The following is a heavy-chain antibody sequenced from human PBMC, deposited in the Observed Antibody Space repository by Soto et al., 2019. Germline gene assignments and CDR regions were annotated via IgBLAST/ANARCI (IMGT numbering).Heavy chain of an antibody. D-gene: IGHD3-10*01. Sequence: PSETLSLTCTVSGGSISSGDYYWSWIRQPPGKGLEWIGYIYYSGSTYYNPSLKSRVSISVDTSKNQFSLKLNTVTAADTAVYYCARGITAASYYGSGSCLYHFDSWGQGALVTVSS. CDR2: IYYSGST. J-gene: IGHJ4*02. CDR1: GGSISSGDYY. V-gene: IGHV4-30-4*01. CDR3: ARGITAASYYGSGSCLYHFDS.